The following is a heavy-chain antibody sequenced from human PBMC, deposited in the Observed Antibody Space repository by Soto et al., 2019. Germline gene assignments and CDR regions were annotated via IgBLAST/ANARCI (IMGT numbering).Heavy chain of an antibody. CDR3: AIIAARLLDYGMDV. V-gene: IGHV3-48*02. CDR2: ISSSSSTI. D-gene: IGHD6-6*01. Sequence: PGGSLRLSCAASGFTFSSYSMNWVRQAPGKGLEWVSYISSSSSTIYYADSVKGRFTISRDNAKNSLYLQMNSLRDEDTAVYYCAIIAARLLDYGMDVWGQGTTVTVSS. J-gene: IGHJ6*02. CDR1: GFTFSSYS.